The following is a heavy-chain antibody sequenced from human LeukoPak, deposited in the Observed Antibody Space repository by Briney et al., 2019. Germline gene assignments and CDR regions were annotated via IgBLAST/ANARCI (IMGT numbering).Heavy chain of an antibody. CDR1: GGSFSGYY. CDR2: INHSGST. CDR3: ARLIVGATRHAFDI. D-gene: IGHD1-26*01. J-gene: IGHJ3*02. Sequence: SETLSLTCAVYGGSFSGYYWSWIRQPPGKGLEWIGEINHSGSTNYNPSLKSRVTISVDTSKNQFSLKLSSVTAADTAVYYCARLIVGATRHAFDIWGQGTMVTVSS. V-gene: IGHV4-34*01.